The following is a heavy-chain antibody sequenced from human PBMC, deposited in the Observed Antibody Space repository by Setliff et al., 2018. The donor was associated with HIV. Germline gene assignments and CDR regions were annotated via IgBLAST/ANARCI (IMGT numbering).Heavy chain of an antibody. CDR1: DYISLSYG. CDR3: ARYNFWSGYESDY. D-gene: IGHD3-3*01. Sequence: ASVKVSCKTSDYISLSYGISWVRQAPGQGLEWMGWVSPYNGDTKYAQKFQGRVTMTTDTSARTGYMELRNLRSDDTAVYYCARYNFWSGYESDYWGQGTLVTVSS. V-gene: IGHV1-18*01. CDR2: VSPYNGDT. J-gene: IGHJ4*02.